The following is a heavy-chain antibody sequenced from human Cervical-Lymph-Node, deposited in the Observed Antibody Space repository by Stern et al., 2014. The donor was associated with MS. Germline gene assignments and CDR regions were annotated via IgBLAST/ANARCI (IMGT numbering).Heavy chain of an antibody. D-gene: IGHD6-6*01. Sequence: VQLVESGGGVVQPGRSLRLSCAASGFTFRSYGMHWVRQTPGKGLEWVAVIWDDGSNKYYADSVKGRFTISRDNSENTLYLQMNSLRAEDTAVYYCARGDSSSPLEYWGQGTLVTVSS. J-gene: IGHJ4*02. CDR2: IWDDGSNK. CDR3: ARGDSSSPLEY. V-gene: IGHV3-33*01. CDR1: GFTFRSYG.